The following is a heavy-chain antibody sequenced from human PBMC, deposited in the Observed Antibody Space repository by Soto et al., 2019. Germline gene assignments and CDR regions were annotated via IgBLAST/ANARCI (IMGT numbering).Heavy chain of an antibody. J-gene: IGHJ6*02. CDR1: GFTFSNAW. CDR2: IKSKIDGATT. Sequence: GSLLLSGSASGFTFSNAWMSWVRQAPGKGLEWIGRIKSKIDGATTDHAASVRGRFTISRDDSKDTLFLQMDSLKTEDSAVYYCATGRLPKGFYAMDVWGQGTEVTVYS. V-gene: IGHV3-15*01. CDR3: ATGRLPKGFYAMDV.